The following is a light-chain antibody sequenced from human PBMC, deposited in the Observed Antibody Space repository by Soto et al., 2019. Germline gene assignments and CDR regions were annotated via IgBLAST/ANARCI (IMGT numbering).Light chain of an antibody. CDR1: SSDVGGYKY. CDR3: SSYTSTSTHVV. CDR2: EVS. V-gene: IGLV2-14*01. J-gene: IGLJ2*01. Sequence: QLVLTQPASVSGSPGQSITISCTGTSSDVGGYKYVSWYQHHPGKAPKLLIYEVSNRPSGVSNRFSGSKSANTGSLTISGLRAEDEADYYCSSYTSTSTHVVFGGGTMLTVL.